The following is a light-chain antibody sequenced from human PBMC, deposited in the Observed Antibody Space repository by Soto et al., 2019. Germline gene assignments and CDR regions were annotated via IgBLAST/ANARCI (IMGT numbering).Light chain of an antibody. Sequence: EIVLTQSPATLSLSPGERATLSCRASPSVTNYLAWYQQKPGQAPRLLIYGAFNRATGIPARFSGSGSGTDFTLTISSIEPEDFAFYSCQQRNIWPPVTFGQGTRLEIK. CDR3: QQRNIWPPVT. J-gene: IGKJ5*01. V-gene: IGKV3-11*01. CDR2: GAF. CDR1: PSVTNY.